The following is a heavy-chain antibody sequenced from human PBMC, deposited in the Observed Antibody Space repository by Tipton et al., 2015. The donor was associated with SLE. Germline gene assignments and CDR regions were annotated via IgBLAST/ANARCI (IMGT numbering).Heavy chain of an antibody. V-gene: IGHV4-4*02. Sequence: TLSLTCVISGGSISTNSGWSWVRQSPGKGLEWLGQIYHTGSTRHNPSLKSRVTVSVDRSKNQFSLTLYSVTAADTAVYYCARGDDSIWGSYRHPLLWGQGILVTVSS. CDR3: ARGDDSIWGSYRHPLL. CDR2: IYHTGST. CDR1: GGSISTNSG. D-gene: IGHD3-16*02. J-gene: IGHJ1*01.